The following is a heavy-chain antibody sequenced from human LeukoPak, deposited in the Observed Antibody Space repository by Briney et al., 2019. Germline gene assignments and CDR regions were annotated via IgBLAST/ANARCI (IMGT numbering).Heavy chain of an antibody. Sequence: SVEVSCKASGGTYSSYAISWVRQAPGQGLEWMGGIIPIFGTANYAQKFQGRVTITTDESTSTAYMELSSLRSEDTAVYYCASTYYDFWSGPRGDFDYWGQGTLVTVSS. D-gene: IGHD3-3*01. J-gene: IGHJ4*02. CDR3: ASTYYDFWSGPRGDFDY. V-gene: IGHV1-69*05. CDR2: IIPIFGTA. CDR1: GGTYSSYA.